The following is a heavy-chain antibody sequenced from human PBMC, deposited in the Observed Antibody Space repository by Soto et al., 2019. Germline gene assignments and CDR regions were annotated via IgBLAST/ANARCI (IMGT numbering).Heavy chain of an antibody. J-gene: IGHJ4*02. D-gene: IGHD6-19*01. Sequence: PSETLSLTCTVSGGSISSSSYYWGWFRQPPGKGLEWIGSIYYSGSTYYNPSLKSRVTISVDTSKNQFSLKLSSVTAADTAVYYCARRRIAVAGHPFDYWGQGTLVTVSS. CDR3: ARRRIAVAGHPFDY. CDR2: IYYSGST. CDR1: GGSISSSSYY. V-gene: IGHV4-39*01.